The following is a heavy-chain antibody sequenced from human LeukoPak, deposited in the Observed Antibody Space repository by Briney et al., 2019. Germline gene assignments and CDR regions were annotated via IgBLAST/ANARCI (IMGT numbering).Heavy chain of an antibody. Sequence: GGSLTLLCAASGFRCDDCAMHWVCQAPGRGLEWVSLITGDGGKTYYADSVKGRFTISRDNSNHSLYLQMNSLRTEDTAFYYCAKRSISTSTTFDNWGQGNLVSVSS. V-gene: IGHV3-43*02. CDR3: AKRSISTSTTFDN. CDR2: ITGDGGKT. J-gene: IGHJ4*02. D-gene: IGHD1-1*01. CDR1: GFRCDDCA.